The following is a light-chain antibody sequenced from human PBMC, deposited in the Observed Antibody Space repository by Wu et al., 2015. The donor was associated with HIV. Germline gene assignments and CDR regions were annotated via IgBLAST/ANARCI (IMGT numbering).Light chain of an antibody. CDR3: QQYGSSPPRT. CDR1: QTVGSGY. J-gene: IGKJ4*01. Sequence: QSPSSLSAFVGDTVTITCRASQTVGSGYLAWYQLKPGQAPRLVIYETSNRAAGIPDRFNGSGSGTDFTLTISSLEPDDFAVYFCQQYGSSPPRTFGGGTKVEI. V-gene: IGKV3-20*01. CDR2: ETS.